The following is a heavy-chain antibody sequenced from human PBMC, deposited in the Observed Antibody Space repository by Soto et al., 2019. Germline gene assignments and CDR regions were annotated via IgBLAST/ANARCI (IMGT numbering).Heavy chain of an antibody. V-gene: IGHV1-8*01. CDR2: MNPNSGNT. CDR3: ARDLPPAYYYDSSGYLDAFDI. D-gene: IGHD3-22*01. Sequence: ASVKVSCKASGYTFTSYDINWVRQATGQGLEWMGWMNPNSGNTSYAQKLQGRVTMTTDTSTSTAYMELRSLRSDDTAVYYCARDLPPAYYYDSSGYLDAFDIWGQGTMVTVSS. CDR1: GYTFTSYD. J-gene: IGHJ3*02.